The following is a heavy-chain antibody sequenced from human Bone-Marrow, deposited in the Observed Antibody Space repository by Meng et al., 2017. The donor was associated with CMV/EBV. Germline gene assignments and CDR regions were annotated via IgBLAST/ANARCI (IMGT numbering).Heavy chain of an antibody. Sequence: ASVKVSCKASGYTFTGYYMHWVRQAPGQGLEWMGWINPNSGGTNYAQKFQGRDTMTRDTSISTAYMELSRLRSDDTAVYYCARVRKKSDSTSLSYFDYWGQGTLVTVSS. CDR2: INPNSGGT. V-gene: IGHV1-2*02. J-gene: IGHJ4*02. CDR3: ARVRKKSDSTSLSYFDY. D-gene: IGHD2-2*01. CDR1: GYTFTGYY.